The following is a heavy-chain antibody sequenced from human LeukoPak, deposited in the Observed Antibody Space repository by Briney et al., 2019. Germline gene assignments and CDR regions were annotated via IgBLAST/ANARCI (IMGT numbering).Heavy chain of an antibody. Sequence: GGSLRLSCAASGFTFSSYAMHWVRQAPGKGLEWVAVISYDGSNKYYADSVKGRFTISRDNSKNTLYLQMNSLRAEDTAVYYCAKDPSAMVGQYFQHWGQGTLVTVSS. V-gene: IGHV3-30-3*01. CDR2: ISYDGSNK. CDR3: AKDPSAMVGQYFQH. J-gene: IGHJ1*01. D-gene: IGHD5-18*01. CDR1: GFTFSSYA.